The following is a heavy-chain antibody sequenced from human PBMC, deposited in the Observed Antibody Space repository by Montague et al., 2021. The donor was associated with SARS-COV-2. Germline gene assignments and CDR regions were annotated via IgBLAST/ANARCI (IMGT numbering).Heavy chain of an antibody. CDR3: ARDRPSGPVDY. Sequence: TLSLTCTVSGGSISSGSYYWSWLRQPAGKGLEWIGRIYTSGSTNYNPSLESRVTISVDKSKNQFSLKLSSVTAADTAVYYCARDRPSGPVDYWGQGTLVTVSS. J-gene: IGHJ4*02. CDR1: GGSISSGSYY. V-gene: IGHV4-61*02. CDR2: IYTSGST. D-gene: IGHD2-8*02.